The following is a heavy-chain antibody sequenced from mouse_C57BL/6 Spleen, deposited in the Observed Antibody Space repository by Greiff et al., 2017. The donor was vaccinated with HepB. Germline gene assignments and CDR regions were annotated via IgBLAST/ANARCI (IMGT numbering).Heavy chain of an antibody. J-gene: IGHJ4*01. Sequence: EVQLQQSGPELVKPGASVKISCKASGYTFTDYYMNWVKQSHGKSLEWIGDINPNNGGTSYNQKFKGKATLTVDKSSSTAYMELRSLTSEDSAVYYCARRRKADYYGSSRGYAMDYWGQGTSVTVSS. D-gene: IGHD1-1*01. CDR2: INPNNGGT. CDR1: GYTFTDYY. V-gene: IGHV1-26*01. CDR3: ARRRKADYYGSSRGYAMDY.